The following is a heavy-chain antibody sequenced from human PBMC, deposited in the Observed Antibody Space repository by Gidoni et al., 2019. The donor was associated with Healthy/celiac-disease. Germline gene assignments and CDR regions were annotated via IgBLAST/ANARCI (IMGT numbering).Heavy chain of an antibody. J-gene: IGHJ3*02. D-gene: IGHD3-10*01. CDR2: ISWNSGRI. V-gene: IGHV3-9*01. CDR1: GFTFDDYA. CDR3: AKGAYGSGSYSTDAFDI. Sequence: EVQLVESGGGLVQPGRSLRLSCAASGFTFDDYAMHWVRQAPGKGLEWVSGISWNSGRIGYADSVKGRFTISRDNAKNSLYLQMNSLRAEDTALYYCAKGAYGSGSYSTDAFDIWGQGTMVTVSS.